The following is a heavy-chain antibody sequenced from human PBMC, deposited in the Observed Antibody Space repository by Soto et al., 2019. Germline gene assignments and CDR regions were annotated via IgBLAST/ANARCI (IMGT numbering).Heavy chain of an antibody. J-gene: IGHJ4*02. V-gene: IGHV3-23*01. Sequence: GGSLRLSCAASGFTFSSYAMSWVRQAPGKGLEWVSAISGSGGSTYYADSVKGRFTISRDNSKNTLYLQMNSLRAEDTAVYYCAKVGGIGIAVAEGNWGQGTLVTVSS. CDR2: ISGSGGST. CDR3: AKVGGIGIAVAEGN. D-gene: IGHD6-19*01. CDR1: GFTFSSYA.